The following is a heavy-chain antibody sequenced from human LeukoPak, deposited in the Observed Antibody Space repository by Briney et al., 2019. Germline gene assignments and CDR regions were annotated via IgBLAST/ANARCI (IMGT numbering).Heavy chain of an antibody. J-gene: IGHJ4*02. CDR3: ARVGTHDY. CDR1: GFTFSSYW. V-gene: IGHV3-74*01. D-gene: IGHD1-14*01. CDR2: INSDGSST. Sequence: GGSLRLSCAASGFTFSSYWTHWVRQAPGKGLEWVSRINSDGSSTSYADSVKGRFTISRDNAKNTLYLQMNSLRAEDTAVYYCARVGTHDYWGQGTLVTVSS.